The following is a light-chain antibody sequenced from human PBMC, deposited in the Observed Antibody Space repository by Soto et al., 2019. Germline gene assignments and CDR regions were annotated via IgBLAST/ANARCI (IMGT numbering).Light chain of an antibody. V-gene: IGKV1-5*01. J-gene: IGKJ2*03. Sequence: DIQMTQSPSILSASVGDRVTITCRASQDVRSWLAWYQQKPGKAPKLLIYFASKLESRVSSRFSGSGSGTEYTLTICSLQPADFATYYCQQYKSHSLYSSGQGTKLEIK. CDR3: QQYKSHSLYS. CDR1: QDVRSW. CDR2: FAS.